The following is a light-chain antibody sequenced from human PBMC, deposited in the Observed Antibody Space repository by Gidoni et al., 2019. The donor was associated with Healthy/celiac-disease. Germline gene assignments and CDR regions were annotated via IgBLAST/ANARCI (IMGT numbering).Light chain of an antibody. V-gene: IGLV2-14*01. J-gene: IGLJ2*01. Sequence: QSALTQPASVSGSPGHSIPISCTGTSSDVGGYNYVSWYQQHPGKAPKLMIYDVSIRPSGVSYRFSGSKSGNTASLTISGLQAEDEADYYCSSYTSSSTRVFGGGTMLTVL. CDR2: DVS. CDR1: SSDVGGYNY. CDR3: SSYTSSSTRV.